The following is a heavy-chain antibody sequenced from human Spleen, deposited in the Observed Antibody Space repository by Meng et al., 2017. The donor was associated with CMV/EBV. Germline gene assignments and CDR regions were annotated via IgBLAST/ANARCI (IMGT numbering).Heavy chain of an antibody. J-gene: IGHJ5*02. D-gene: IGHD6-13*01. CDR3: ASTLYSSRRWFDP. V-gene: IGHV3-66*02. CDR2: IYSGGTT. CDR1: GTRFSSYA. Sequence: GESLKISCELSGTRFSSYAMSWVRQAPGKGLEWVSVIYSGGTTYYADSVKGRFTISRDNSKNTLYLQMNSLTVEDTAVYYCASTLYSSRRWFDPWGQGTLVTVSS.